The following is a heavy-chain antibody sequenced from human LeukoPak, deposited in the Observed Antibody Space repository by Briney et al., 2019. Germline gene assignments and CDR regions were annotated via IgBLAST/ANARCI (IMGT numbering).Heavy chain of an antibody. CDR1: GGSISSSSYY. V-gene: IGHV4-39*07. CDR2: IYYSGST. J-gene: IGHJ5*02. D-gene: IGHD6-13*01. CDR3: ARSAGSSSWYGWFDP. Sequence: SETLSLTCTVSGGSISSSSYYWGWIRQPPGKGLEWIGSIYYSGSTYYNPSLKSRVTISVDTSKNQFSLKLSSVTAADTAVYYCARSAGSSSWYGWFDPWDQGTLVTVSS.